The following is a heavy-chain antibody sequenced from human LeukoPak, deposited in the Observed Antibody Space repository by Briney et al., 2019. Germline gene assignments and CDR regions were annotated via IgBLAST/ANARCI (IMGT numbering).Heavy chain of an antibody. V-gene: IGHV3-23*01. CDR2: ISGSGGST. D-gene: IGHD3-3*02. CDR3: AKGSIFGVVILDY. CDR1: GFTFTSSA. J-gene: IGHJ4*02. Sequence: GGSLRLSCVPSGFTFTSSAMSWVRQAPGKGLEWVSAISGSGGSTSYADSVRGRFTISRDNSKSTLYLQMNSLRAEDTAVYYCAKGSIFGVVILDYWGQGTLVTVSS.